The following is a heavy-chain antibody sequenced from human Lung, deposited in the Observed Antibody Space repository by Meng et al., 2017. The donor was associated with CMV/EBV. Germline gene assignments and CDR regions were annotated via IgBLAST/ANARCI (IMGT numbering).Heavy chain of an antibody. CDR2: ISNEGRNT. V-gene: IGHV3-30*04. J-gene: IGHJ4*02. CDR1: RFTFSDYA. CDR3: ARDRRGGSDYDLWSGRLDY. D-gene: IGHD3-3*01. Sequence: GGSLRLSCAAFRFTFSDYAMHWVRQAPGKGLEWVAVISNEGRNTDYADSVKGRFTISRDNSKNTLYLQMSSLRHEDTAVFYCARDRRGGSDYDLWSGRLDYWXQGAQVXVSS.